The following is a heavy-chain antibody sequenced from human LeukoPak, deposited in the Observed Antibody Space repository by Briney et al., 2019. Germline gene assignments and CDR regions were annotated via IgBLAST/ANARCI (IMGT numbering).Heavy chain of an antibody. CDR3: TTRSPARYCSDGACYSSADY. J-gene: IGHJ4*02. CDR1: GFTFSSYS. D-gene: IGHD2-15*01. CDR2: ISSSSSTI. V-gene: IGHV3-48*01. Sequence: GGSLRLSCAASGFTFSSYSMNWVRQAPGKGLEWVSYISSSSSTIYYADSVKGRFTISRDNAKNSLYLQMNSLRAEDTAVYYCTTRSPARYCSDGACYSSADYWGQGTLVTVSS.